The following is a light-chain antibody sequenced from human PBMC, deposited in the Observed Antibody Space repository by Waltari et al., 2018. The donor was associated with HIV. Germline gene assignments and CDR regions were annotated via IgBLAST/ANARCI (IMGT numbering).Light chain of an antibody. CDR2: ANN. CDR3: QSHDNKIFYV. Sequence: NFILTQPHSVSESPGKTVPISCTRSSGNIASSYVKWYQQRPGSSPPTVIYANNQSPSGFPARFSGSIDSSSISASLTISGLRTEDESDYYCQSHDNKIFYVFGGGTYVTVL. V-gene: IGLV6-57*01. J-gene: IGLJ1*01. CDR1: SGNIASSY.